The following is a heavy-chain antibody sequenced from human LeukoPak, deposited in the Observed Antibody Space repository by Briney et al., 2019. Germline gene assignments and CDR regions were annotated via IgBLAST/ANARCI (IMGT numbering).Heavy chain of an antibody. CDR1: GYTFTSYW. CDR2: IYPGDSDT. V-gene: IGHV5-51*01. Sequence: GESLKISCKGSGYTFTSYWIAWVRQLPGRGLEWMGIIYPGDSDTRYSPSFQGQVTISADKSISTAYLQWSSLKTSDTAMYYCARVLTGGSRFSDYWGPGTLVTVSS. J-gene: IGHJ4*02. CDR3: ARVLTGGSRFSDY. D-gene: IGHD3-16*01.